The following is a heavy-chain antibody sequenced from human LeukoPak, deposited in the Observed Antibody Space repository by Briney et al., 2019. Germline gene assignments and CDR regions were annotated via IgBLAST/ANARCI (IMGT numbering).Heavy chain of an antibody. Sequence: SETPSLTCTVSGGSISSSNYYWGWIRQPPGKGLEWIGTIYYTGSMFYSPSLKSRVTVSVDTSKNQFSLKLSSVTAADTALYYCARQTRYYDTSGTLGTFDIWGQGTLVTVSS. D-gene: IGHD3-22*01. CDR1: GGSISSSNYY. J-gene: IGHJ3*02. CDR2: IYYTGSM. CDR3: ARQTRYYDTSGTLGTFDI. V-gene: IGHV4-39*01.